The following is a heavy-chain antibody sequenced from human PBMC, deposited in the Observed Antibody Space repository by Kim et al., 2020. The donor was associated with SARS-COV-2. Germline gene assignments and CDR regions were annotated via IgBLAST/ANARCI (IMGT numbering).Heavy chain of an antibody. CDR3: ARHIEVSDESNWFDF. CDR1: GGSIRSDISF. J-gene: IGHJ5*01. Sequence: SETLSLTCTVSGGSIRSDISFWGWIRQSPGRALEWIGSIYHGGTTYYNPSLKSRVSVFVDTSKNQFSLRLRSVTAADTAVYYCARHIEVSDESNWFDFWGQGTLVTVSS. CDR2: IYHGGTT. D-gene: IGHD2-21*01. V-gene: IGHV4-39*01.